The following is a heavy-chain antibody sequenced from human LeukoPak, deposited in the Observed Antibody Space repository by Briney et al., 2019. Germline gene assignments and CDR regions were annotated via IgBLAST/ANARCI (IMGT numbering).Heavy chain of an antibody. V-gene: IGHV3-48*03. J-gene: IGHJ4*02. D-gene: IGHD3-3*01. CDR1: GFTFSSYE. CDR2: ISSSGSTI. Sequence: GGSLRLSCAASGFTFSSYEMNWVRQAPGKGLEWISYISSSGSTIYYEDSVKGRFTISRDNAKNSLYLQMNSLRAEDTAVYYCARDGSGPIDYWGQGTLVTVSS. CDR3: ARDGSGPIDY.